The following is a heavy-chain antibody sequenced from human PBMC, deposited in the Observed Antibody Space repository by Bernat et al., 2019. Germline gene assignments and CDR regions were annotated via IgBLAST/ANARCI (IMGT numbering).Heavy chain of an antibody. J-gene: IGHJ6*02. CDR2: TYYRSKWYN. D-gene: IGHD6-19*01. V-gene: IGHV6-1*01. CDR1: GDSVSSNSAA. CDR3: ARGRPALIAVAGTYGMDV. Sequence: QVQLQQSGPGLVKPSQTLSLTCAISGDSVSSNSAAWNWIRQSPSRGLEWLGMTYYRSKWYNDYAVSVKSRITINPDTSKNQFSLQLNSVTPEDTAVYYCARGRPALIAVAGTYGMDVWGQGTTVTVSS.